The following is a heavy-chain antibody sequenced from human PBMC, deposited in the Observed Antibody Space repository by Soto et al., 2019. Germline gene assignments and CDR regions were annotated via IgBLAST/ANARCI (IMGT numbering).Heavy chain of an antibody. J-gene: IGHJ4*02. CDR2: IYYSGST. CDR1: GGSISSYY. V-gene: IGHV4-59*01. Sequence: QVQLQESGPGLVKPSETLSLTCTVSGGSISSYYWSWIRQPPGKGLEWIGYIYYSGSTNYNPSLKRRVTISVDTSKNQFSLKLSSVTAADTAVYYCARVPYDSSGYYYPFDYWGQGTLVTVSS. CDR3: ARVPYDSSGYYYPFDY. D-gene: IGHD3-22*01.